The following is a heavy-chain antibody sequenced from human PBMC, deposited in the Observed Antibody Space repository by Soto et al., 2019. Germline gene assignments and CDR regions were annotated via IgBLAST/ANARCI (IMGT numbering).Heavy chain of an antibody. D-gene: IGHD3-22*01. V-gene: IGHV4-34*01. CDR2: INHSGST. CDR3: AREIVVVAYDY. J-gene: IGHJ4*02. Sequence: QVQLQQWGAGLLKPSETLSLTCAVYGGSFSGYYWSWIRQPPGKGLEWIGEINHSGSTNYNPSLKSRVNISVDTSKNQFSLKLSSVTAADTAVYYCAREIVVVAYDYWGQGTLVTVSS. CDR1: GGSFSGYY.